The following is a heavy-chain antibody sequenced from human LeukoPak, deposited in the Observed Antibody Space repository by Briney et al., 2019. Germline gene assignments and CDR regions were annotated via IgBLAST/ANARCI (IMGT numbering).Heavy chain of an antibody. Sequence: GGSLRLSCAASGFTFSNYWIYWVRQVPGKGLVWVSRINSDGSSTSYADSVKGRFTISRDNAKNTLYLQMNSLRAEDTAVYYCARVRVGAVDYWGQGTLVTVSS. CDR3: ARVRVGAVDY. D-gene: IGHD1-26*01. CDR1: GFTFSNYW. CDR2: INSDGSST. J-gene: IGHJ4*02. V-gene: IGHV3-74*01.